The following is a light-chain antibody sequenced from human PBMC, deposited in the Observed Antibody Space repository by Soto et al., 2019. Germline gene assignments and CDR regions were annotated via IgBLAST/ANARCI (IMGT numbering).Light chain of an antibody. Sequence: DIQMTQSPSSLSASIGDRVSITCRASQSIGNFLNWYQQKPGKVPKLLIYAASNLHSGVPSRFSGSGSGTEFTHSIISLQLEDFAAYYCQQSYTSPAFTFGPGTRVNAK. V-gene: IGKV1-39*01. CDR3: QQSYTSPAFT. CDR1: QSIGNF. J-gene: IGKJ3*01. CDR2: AAS.